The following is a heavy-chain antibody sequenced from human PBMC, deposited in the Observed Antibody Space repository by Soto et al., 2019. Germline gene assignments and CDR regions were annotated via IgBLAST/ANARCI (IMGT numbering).Heavy chain of an antibody. V-gene: IGHV1-69*06. J-gene: IGHJ3*02. Sequence: SVKVSCKASGGTFSSYAISWVRQAPGQGLEWMGGIIPIFGTANYAQKFQGRVTITADKSTSTAYMELSSLRSEDTAVYYCARGGIMVYPTGAFDIWGQGTMVTVSS. CDR1: GGTFSSYA. CDR3: ARGGIMVYPTGAFDI. CDR2: IIPIFGTA. D-gene: IGHD2-8*01.